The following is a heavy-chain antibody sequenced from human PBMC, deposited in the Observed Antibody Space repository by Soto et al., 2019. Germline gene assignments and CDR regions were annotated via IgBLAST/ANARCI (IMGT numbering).Heavy chain of an antibody. CDR3: ARDVLMVYAIWGWFDP. J-gene: IGHJ5*02. CDR1: GGSISSSSYY. CDR2: IYYSGST. V-gene: IGHV4-39*02. Sequence: PSETLSLTCTVSGGSISSSSYYWGWIRQPPGKGLEWIGSIYYSGSTYYNPSLKSRVTISVDTSKNQFSLKLSSVTAADTAVYYCARDVLMVYAIWGWFDPWGQGTLVTVSS. D-gene: IGHD2-8*01.